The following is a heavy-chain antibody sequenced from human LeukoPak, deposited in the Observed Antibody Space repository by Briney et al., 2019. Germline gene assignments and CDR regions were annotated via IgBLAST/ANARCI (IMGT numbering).Heavy chain of an antibody. CDR3: ARDQMDV. V-gene: IGHV4-34*01. CDR1: GGSFSGYY. J-gene: IGHJ6*02. Sequence: SETLSLTCAVYGGSFSGYYWSWIRQPPGKGLEWIGSIYYSGSTYYNPSLKSRVTISVDTSKNQFSLKLSSVTAADTAVYYCARDQMDVWGQGTTVTVSS. CDR2: IYYSGST.